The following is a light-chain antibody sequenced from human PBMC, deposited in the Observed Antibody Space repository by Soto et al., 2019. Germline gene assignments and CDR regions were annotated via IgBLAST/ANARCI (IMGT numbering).Light chain of an antibody. V-gene: IGKV3-20*01. Sequence: EIVLTQSPGTLSLSPGERATLSCRASQSVSSSYLAWYQQKPGQAPRLLIYGASSRATGIPDRFSGSGSGTDFTLTISRLEAEDFAMYYCQQYDNSPDTFGQGTKLEIK. CDR1: QSVSSSY. J-gene: IGKJ2*01. CDR3: QQYDNSPDT. CDR2: GAS.